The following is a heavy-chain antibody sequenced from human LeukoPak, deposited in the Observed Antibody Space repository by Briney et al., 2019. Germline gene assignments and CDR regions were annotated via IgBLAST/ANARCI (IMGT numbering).Heavy chain of an antibody. CDR3: AREAPTTLAMALYYYYMDV. CDR2: ISGSGGST. D-gene: IGHD5-18*01. V-gene: IGHV3-23*01. J-gene: IGHJ6*03. Sequence: GGSLRLSCAASGFTFNKYWMHWVRQAPGKGLEWVSAISGSGGSTYYADSVKGRFTISRDNSKNTLYLQMNSLRAEDTAVYYCAREAPTTLAMALYYYYMDVWGKGTTVTVSS. CDR1: GFTFNKYW.